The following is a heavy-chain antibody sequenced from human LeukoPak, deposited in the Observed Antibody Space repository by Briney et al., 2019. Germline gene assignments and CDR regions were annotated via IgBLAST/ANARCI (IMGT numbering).Heavy chain of an antibody. V-gene: IGHV4-39*01. CDR1: GTSISSSGYF. D-gene: IGHD6-6*01. Sequence: PSETLSLTCSVSGTSISSSGYFWGWIRQSPGKGLQWIGSIHYGGSTFYNPSLKSRVTISQDTSKDQFSLKLTSVTAADTAVYYCAALDSSSGWFDPWGRGILVTVSS. J-gene: IGHJ5*02. CDR2: IHYGGST. CDR3: AALDSSSGWFDP.